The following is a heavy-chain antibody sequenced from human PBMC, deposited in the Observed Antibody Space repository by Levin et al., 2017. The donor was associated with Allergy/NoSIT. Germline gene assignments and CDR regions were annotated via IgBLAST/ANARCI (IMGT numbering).Heavy chain of an antibody. D-gene: IGHD3-10*01. CDR2: IWYDGGNE. CDR1: GFSFSSYG. V-gene: IGHV3-33*01. CDR3: ARKGGANRNYYYGMDG. J-gene: IGHJ6*02. Sequence: GESLKISCAASGFSFSSYGMNWVRQAPGKGLEWVAVIWYDGGNEYYADSVKGRFTISRDNSKNTLYLQMNSLTAEDTAIYYCARKGGANRNYYYGMDGWGQGITVTVSS.